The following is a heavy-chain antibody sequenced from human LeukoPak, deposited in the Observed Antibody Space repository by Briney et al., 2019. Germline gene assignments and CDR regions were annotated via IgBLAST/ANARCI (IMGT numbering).Heavy chain of an antibody. D-gene: IGHD1-26*01. CDR1: GYSISSGYY. V-gene: IGHV4-38-2*02. CDR3: AREMGRGTSGSAEGAFDI. CDR2: IYHSGST. J-gene: IGHJ3*02. Sequence: SETLSLTCTVSGYSISSGYYWGWIRQPPGKGLEWIGSIYHSGSTYYNPSLKSRVTISVDTSKNQFSLKLSSVTAADTAVYYCAREMGRGTSGSAEGAFDIWGQGTMVTVSS.